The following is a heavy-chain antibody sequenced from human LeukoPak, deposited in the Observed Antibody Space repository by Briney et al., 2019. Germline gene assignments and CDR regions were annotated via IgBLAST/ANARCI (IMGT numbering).Heavy chain of an antibody. Sequence: ASETLSLTCTVSGGSISSSNYSWAWIRQPPGKGLEWIGDIYYTGTTNYNPSLKSRVTISVDTSKNQFSLKLSSVTAADTAVYYCARGGGGYRRSIEYWGQGTLVTVSS. CDR1: GGSISSSNYS. J-gene: IGHJ4*02. D-gene: IGHD5-18*01. CDR2: IYYTGTT. CDR3: ARGGGGYRRSIEY. V-gene: IGHV4-61*05.